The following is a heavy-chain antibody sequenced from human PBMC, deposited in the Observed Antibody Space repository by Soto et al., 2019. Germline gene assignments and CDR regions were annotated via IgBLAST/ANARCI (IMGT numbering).Heavy chain of an antibody. J-gene: IGHJ6*02. CDR2: IWYDGSNK. CDR1: GFTFSSYG. D-gene: IGHD2-21*01. Sequence: QVQLVESGGGVVQPGRSLRLSCAASGFTFSSYGMHWVRQAPGKGLEWVAVIWYDGSNKYYADSVKGRFTISRDNSKNALDLQMNSLRAEDTAVYYCARDQYSYYYHYYGMYVWGQGTTVTVSS. CDR3: ARDQYSYYYHYYGMYV. V-gene: IGHV3-33*01.